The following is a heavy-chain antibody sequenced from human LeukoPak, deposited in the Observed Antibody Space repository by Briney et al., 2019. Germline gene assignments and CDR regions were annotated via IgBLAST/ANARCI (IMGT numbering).Heavy chain of an antibody. V-gene: IGHV1-69*06. CDR1: GGTFSSYA. D-gene: IGHD6-19*01. J-gene: IGHJ6*03. CDR2: IIPIFGTA. Sequence: GASVKVSCKASGGTFSSYAISWVRQAPGQGLEWMGGIIPIFGTANYAQKFQGRVTITADKSTSTAYMELSSLRSEDTAVYYCARDPVRQYSSGWYESADYYYYYYMDVWGKGTTVTVSS. CDR3: ARDPVRQYSSGWYESADYYYYYYMDV.